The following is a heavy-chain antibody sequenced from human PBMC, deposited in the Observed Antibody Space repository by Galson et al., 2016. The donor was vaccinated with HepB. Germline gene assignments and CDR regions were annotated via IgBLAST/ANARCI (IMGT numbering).Heavy chain of an antibody. CDR1: GFNFDDHA. CDR2: IIWNSIIL. J-gene: IGHJ6*02. CDR3: AKDVGHRSHGLDV. V-gene: IGHV3-9*01. Sequence: SLRLSCATSGFNFDDHAMHWVRQAPGKGLEWVSSIIWNSIILGYADSVKGRFTISRDSAKSSLYLQMNSLRAEDTAFYYCAKDVGHRSHGLDVWGQGTTVTVSS. D-gene: IGHD1-26*01.